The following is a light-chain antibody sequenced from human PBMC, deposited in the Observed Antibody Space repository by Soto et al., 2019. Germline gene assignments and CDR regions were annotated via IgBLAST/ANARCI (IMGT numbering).Light chain of an antibody. V-gene: IGLV1-51*01. J-gene: IGLJ1*01. CDR1: SSNIGMNF. CDR2: DNN. CDR3: GTGDSSLRAYG. Sequence: QSVLTQPPSVSAAPGQKVTISCSGSSSNIGMNFVSWYQQLPGTAPKLLIYDNNKRPSGIPDRFSDSKSGTSATLDITGLHTGEDADHDCGTGDSSLRAYGFGTGTKVTV.